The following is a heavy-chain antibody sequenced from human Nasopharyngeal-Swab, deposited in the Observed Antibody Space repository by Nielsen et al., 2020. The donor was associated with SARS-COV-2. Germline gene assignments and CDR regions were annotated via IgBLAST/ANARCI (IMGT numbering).Heavy chain of an antibody. D-gene: IGHD3-10*01. Sequence: VSCKVSGHTLTELSMHWVRQAPGKGLEWMGGFDPEDGETIYAQKFQGRVTMTEDTSTDTAYMELSSLRSEDTAVYYCATEPAMVRGGWFDPWGQGTLVTVSS. CDR2: FDPEDGET. CDR3: ATEPAMVRGGWFDP. V-gene: IGHV1-24*01. CDR1: GHTLTELS. J-gene: IGHJ5*02.